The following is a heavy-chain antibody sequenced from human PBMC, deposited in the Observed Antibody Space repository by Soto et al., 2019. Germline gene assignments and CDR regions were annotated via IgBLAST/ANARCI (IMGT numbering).Heavy chain of an antibody. D-gene: IGHD3-3*01. Sequence: QVQLVQSGAEVKKPGSSVKVSCKASGGTLSRYTFSWVRQAPGQGLEWMGRIIPILGTASYAQKFQGRVTITADKSTSPVYKELSRLRSEDTALFFCARDNVLEPDSPYYGLDVWGQGTTVTVSS. CDR3: ARDNVLEPDSPYYGLDV. J-gene: IGHJ6*02. CDR2: IIPILGTA. CDR1: GGTLSRYT. V-gene: IGHV1-69*08.